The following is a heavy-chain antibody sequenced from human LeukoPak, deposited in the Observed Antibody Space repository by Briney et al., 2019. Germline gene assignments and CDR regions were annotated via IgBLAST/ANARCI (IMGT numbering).Heavy chain of an antibody. CDR2: INHSGST. CDR1: GGSISSSSYY. CDR3: ARTMYLYYYGSGSYLDY. V-gene: IGHV4-39*07. Sequence: SETLSLTCTVSGGSISSSSYYWSWIRQPPGKGLEWIGEINHSGSTNYNPSLKSRVTISVDTSKNQFSLKLSSVTAADTAVYYCARTMYLYYYGSGSYLDYWGQGTLVTVSS. D-gene: IGHD3-10*01. J-gene: IGHJ4*02.